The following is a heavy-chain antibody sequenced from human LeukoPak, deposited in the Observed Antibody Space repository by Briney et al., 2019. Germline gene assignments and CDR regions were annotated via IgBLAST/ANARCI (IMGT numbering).Heavy chain of an antibody. V-gene: IGHV5-51*01. D-gene: IGHD2-2*01. Sequence: GESLKISCKGSGYSFTSYWIGWVRQMPGKGLELMGIIYPGDSDTRYSPSFQGQVTISADKSISTAYLQWSSLKASDTAMYYCARLPGYCSSTSCYSSRYYYYYGMDVWGQGTTVTVSS. CDR1: GYSFTSYW. CDR3: ARLPGYCSSTSCYSSRYYYYYGMDV. CDR2: IYPGDSDT. J-gene: IGHJ6*02.